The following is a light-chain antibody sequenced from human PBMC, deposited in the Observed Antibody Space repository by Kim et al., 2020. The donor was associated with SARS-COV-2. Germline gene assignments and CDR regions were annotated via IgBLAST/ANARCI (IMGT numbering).Light chain of an antibody. J-gene: IGLJ3*02. CDR2: DVS. CDR3: SSYTSSITL. V-gene: IGLV2-14*03. CDR1: SSDVGGYNY. Sequence: QSALTQPASVSWSPGQSITISCTGTSSDVGGYNYVSWYQQHPGKAPKLMIYDVSNRPSGVSNRFSGSKSGNTASLTISGLQAEDEADYYCSSYTSSITLFGGGTQLTVL.